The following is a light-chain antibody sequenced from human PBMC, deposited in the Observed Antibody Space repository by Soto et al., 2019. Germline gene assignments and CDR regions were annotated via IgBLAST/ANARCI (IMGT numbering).Light chain of an antibody. CDR1: QTIWRY. CDR3: QQRSYWPYT. J-gene: IGKJ2*01. Sequence: EIVLTPSPATLSLSPGGGATLSCKASQTIWRYLAWYQQKPGQAPRLLIHDASNRATGIPPRFSGSGSGTDFTLTISSLEPEDFAIYYWQQRSYWPYTFGQGTKLEVK. V-gene: IGKV3-11*01. CDR2: DAS.